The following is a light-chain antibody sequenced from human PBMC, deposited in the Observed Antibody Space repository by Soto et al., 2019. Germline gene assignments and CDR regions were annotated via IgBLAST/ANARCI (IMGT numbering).Light chain of an antibody. Sequence: EIVLTQSPATLSLSPGERATLSCRASQSVSSYLAWYQQKPGQAPRLLIYDASNRATGIPARFSGSGSGTDFTLTISSLEPEDFAVYCCHQYKNWPYTFGQGTKVDIK. CDR1: QSVSSY. V-gene: IGKV3-11*01. CDR3: HQYKNWPYT. J-gene: IGKJ2*01. CDR2: DAS.